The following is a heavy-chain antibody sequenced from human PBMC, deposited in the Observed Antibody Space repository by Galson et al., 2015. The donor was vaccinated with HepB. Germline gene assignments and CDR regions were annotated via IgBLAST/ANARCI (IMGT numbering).Heavy chain of an antibody. CDR3: ASEDIVTTMGGY. CDR1: GYTFTSYY. V-gene: IGHV1-46*01. CDR2: INPSGGST. Sequence: SVKVSCKASGYTFTSYYMHWVRQAPGQGLEWMGIINPSGGSTSYAQKFQGRVTMTRDTSTSTVYMELSSLRSEDTAVYYCASEDIVTTMGGYWGQGTLVTVSS. D-gene: IGHD5-12*01. J-gene: IGHJ4*02.